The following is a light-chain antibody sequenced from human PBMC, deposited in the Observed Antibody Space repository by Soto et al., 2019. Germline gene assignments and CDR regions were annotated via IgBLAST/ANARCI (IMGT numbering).Light chain of an antibody. CDR3: QQSSNRPRT. Sequence: EIVLTQSPATLSLSPGERATLSCRASQSVSSYLAWYQQKPGQAPRLLIYDASNRATGIPARFSGSGSGTDFTLTISSLEPEDFAVYYCQQSSNRPRTFGQGTKVEIK. V-gene: IGKV3-11*01. J-gene: IGKJ1*01. CDR1: QSVSSY. CDR2: DAS.